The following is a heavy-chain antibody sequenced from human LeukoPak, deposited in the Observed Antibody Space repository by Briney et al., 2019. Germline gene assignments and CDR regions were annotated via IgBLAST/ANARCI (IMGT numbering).Heavy chain of an antibody. V-gene: IGHV1-8*01. CDR2: MNPVSGNA. CDR3: ARAPMGAAALY. J-gene: IGHJ4*02. D-gene: IGHD6-13*01. Sequence: RWASVKVSCKASGYTFTNFDINWVRQAPGQGLEWMGWMNPVSGNAGSAQKFQGRVTLTRDTSISTAYMELSSLRSDDTAFYYCARAPMGAAALYWGQGTLVTVSS. CDR1: GYTFTNFD.